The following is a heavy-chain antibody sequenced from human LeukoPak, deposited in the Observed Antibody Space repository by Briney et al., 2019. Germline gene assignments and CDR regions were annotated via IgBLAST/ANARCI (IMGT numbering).Heavy chain of an antibody. D-gene: IGHD6-19*01. Sequence: ASVNVSCKASGGTFSSYAISWVRQAPGQGLGWMGGIIPIFGTANYAQKFQGRVTITTDESTSTAYMELRSLRSEDTAVYYCARSQMWLGDNFDYWGQGTLVTVSS. J-gene: IGHJ4*02. V-gene: IGHV1-69*05. CDR1: GGTFSSYA. CDR3: ARSQMWLGDNFDY. CDR2: IIPIFGTA.